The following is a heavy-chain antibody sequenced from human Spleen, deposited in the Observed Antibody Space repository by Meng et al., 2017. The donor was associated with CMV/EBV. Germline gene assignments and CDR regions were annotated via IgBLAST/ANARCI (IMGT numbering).Heavy chain of an antibody. V-gene: IGHV1-2*02. CDR2: INLNSGGT. CDR3: ARTYYYDGSAYYAFDY. CDR1: GGSFSNYA. D-gene: IGHD3-22*01. J-gene: IGHJ4*02. Sequence: ASVKVSCKASGGSFSNYANTWVRQAPGQGPEWMGWINLNSGGTEYAQKFQGRVTMTRDTSISTAYMELSRLRSDDTAVYYCARTYYYDGSAYYAFDYWGQGTLVTVSS.